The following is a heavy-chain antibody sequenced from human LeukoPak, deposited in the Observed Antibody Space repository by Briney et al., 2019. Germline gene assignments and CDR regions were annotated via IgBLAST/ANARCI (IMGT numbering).Heavy chain of an antibody. D-gene: IGHD2/OR15-2a*01. Sequence: SETLSLTCDVSGGSISTTNWWTWVRQHPGGGLEWIGEGHLNGRTHYSPSLESRVTMSVDMSENHVSLQLTSVTAADTAVYYCAREGGFYRPLDYSGPGTLVIVSA. CDR1: GGSISTTNW. CDR3: AREGGFYRPLDY. V-gene: IGHV4-4*02. J-gene: IGHJ4*02. CDR2: GHLNGRT.